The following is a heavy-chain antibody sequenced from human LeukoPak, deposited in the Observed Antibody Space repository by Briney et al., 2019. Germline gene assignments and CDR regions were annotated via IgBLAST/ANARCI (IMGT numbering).Heavy chain of an antibody. CDR2: ISWNSGSI. D-gene: IGHD5-24*01. V-gene: IGHV3-9*01. CDR3: VRDKDGYNF. J-gene: IGHJ4*02. Sequence: GGSLRLSCAASGFTFDDYAMHWVRQATGKGLEWVSGISWNSGSIGYADSVKGRFTISRDNAKNMLYVQMNSLRAEDTAVYYCVRDKDGYNFWGQGTLVSVSS. CDR1: GFTFDDYA.